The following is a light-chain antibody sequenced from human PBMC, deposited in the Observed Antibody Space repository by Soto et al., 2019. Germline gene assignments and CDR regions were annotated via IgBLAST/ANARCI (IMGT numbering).Light chain of an antibody. J-gene: IGLJ1*01. CDR2: EVS. V-gene: IGLV2-14*03. CDR3: SSYTRSSSLGV. CDR1: SSDVGGYNY. Sequence: QSVLTKPASVSGSPGQWITISCTGTSSDVGGYNYVSWYQQHPGKAPKLMIYEVSNRPSGVSNRFSGSKSGNTASLTISGLQAEDAANYYCSSYTRSSSLGVFGTGTKVTVL.